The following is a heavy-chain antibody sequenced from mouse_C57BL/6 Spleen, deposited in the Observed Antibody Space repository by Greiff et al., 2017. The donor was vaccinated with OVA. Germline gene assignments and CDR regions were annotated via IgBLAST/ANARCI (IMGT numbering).Heavy chain of an antibody. V-gene: IGHV1-69*01. D-gene: IGHD2-3*01. CDR3: ARHDGYYVGY. CDR1: GYTFTSYW. Sequence: QVQLQQPGAELVMPGASVKLSCKASGYTFTSYWMHWVKQRPGQGLEWIGEIDPSDSYTNYNQKFKGKSTLTVDKSSSTAYMQLSSLTSEDSAVYYCARHDGYYVGYWGQGTTLTVSS. J-gene: IGHJ2*01. CDR2: IDPSDSYT.